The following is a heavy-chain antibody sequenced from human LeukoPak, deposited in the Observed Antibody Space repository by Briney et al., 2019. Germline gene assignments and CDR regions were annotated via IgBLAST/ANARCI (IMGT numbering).Heavy chain of an antibody. V-gene: IGHV3-23*01. Sequence: PGGSLRLSCSASGFTFTNHAMNWVRQAPGKGLEWVSAISGSGGATYYADSVKGRFTISRDNSKNTLYLQMNSLRAEDTAVYYCAKDRFCSGGSCYSDYRGQGTLVTVSS. CDR2: ISGSGGAT. D-gene: IGHD2-15*01. CDR3: AKDRFCSGGSCYSDY. CDR1: GFTFTNHA. J-gene: IGHJ4*02.